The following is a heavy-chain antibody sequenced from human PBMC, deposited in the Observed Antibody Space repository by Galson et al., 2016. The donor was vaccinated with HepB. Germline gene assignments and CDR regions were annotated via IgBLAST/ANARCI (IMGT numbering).Heavy chain of an antibody. CDR3: ARGRRNYYFDY. CDR2: IYYSGST. J-gene: IGHJ4*02. CDR1: GGSISSGAYF. V-gene: IGHV4-31*03. Sequence: PLSLTCTVSGGSISSGAYFWTWIRQHPGKGLEWIGYIYYSGSTYYNPSLKSRLSISGGTSKNQFSLKLTSVTAADTAVYYCARGRRNYYFDYWGQGSLVTISS.